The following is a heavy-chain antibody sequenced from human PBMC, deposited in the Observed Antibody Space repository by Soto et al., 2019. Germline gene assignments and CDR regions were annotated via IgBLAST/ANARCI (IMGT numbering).Heavy chain of an antibody. D-gene: IGHD2-2*01. V-gene: IGHV3-23*01. CDR2: MTSGGADT. CDR1: GFTFSNYA. CDR3: SNAPVGSCSSIRCYHLDL. Sequence: GGSLRLSCAASGFTFSNYAMNWVRQAPGRGLEWVSSMTSGGADTYYAASVRGRSVISRDDSKTSLSLQKNSLRVEDTAVYHCSNAPVGSCSSIRCYHLDLWGQGTLVTVSS. J-gene: IGHJ5*02.